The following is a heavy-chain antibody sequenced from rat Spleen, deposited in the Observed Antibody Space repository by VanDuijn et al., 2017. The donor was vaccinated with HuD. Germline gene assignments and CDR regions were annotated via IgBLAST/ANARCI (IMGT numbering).Heavy chain of an antibody. Sequence: EVQLVESGGGLVQPGRSLKLSCVASGFTFSSYWMYWIRQAPTKGLEWVASISPSGGSTYYRDSVKGRFTVSRDNTKSTLYLQMDSLRSEDTATYYCARHPDYSNYFDYWGQGVMVTVSS. CDR3: ARHPDYSNYFDY. D-gene: IGHD1-1*01. CDR1: GFTFSSYW. J-gene: IGHJ2*01. CDR2: ISPSGGST. V-gene: IGHV5-19*01.